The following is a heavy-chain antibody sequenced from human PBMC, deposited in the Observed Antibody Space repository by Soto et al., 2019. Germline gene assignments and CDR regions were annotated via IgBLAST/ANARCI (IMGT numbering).Heavy chain of an antibody. V-gene: IGHV4-34*01. D-gene: IGHD1-1*01. CDR2: INHSGST. J-gene: IGHJ4*02. CDR3: ARTAQLENQLEPLFDY. Sequence: SETLSLTCAVYGGSFSGYYWSWIRQPPGKGLEWIGEINHSGSTNYNPSLKSRVTISVDTSKNQFSLKLSSVTAADTAVYYCARTAQLENQLEPLFDYGGKGTLVPVS. CDR1: GGSFSGYY.